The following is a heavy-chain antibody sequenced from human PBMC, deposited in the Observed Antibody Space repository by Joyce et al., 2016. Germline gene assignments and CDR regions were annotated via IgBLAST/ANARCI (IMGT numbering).Heavy chain of an antibody. CDR1: GFTFSSYS. CDR2: ISISSSYI. D-gene: IGHD2-8*01. CDR3: ARDRAMVSRFDY. J-gene: IGHJ4*02. V-gene: IGHV3-21*01. Sequence: EVQLVESGGGLVESGGSLRLSCAASGFTFSSYSMNWVRQAPGKGLEWVSSISISSSYIYYADSVKGRFTISRDDAENSLYLQMHSLRVDDTAVYYCARDRAMVSRFDYWGQGTLVTVSS.